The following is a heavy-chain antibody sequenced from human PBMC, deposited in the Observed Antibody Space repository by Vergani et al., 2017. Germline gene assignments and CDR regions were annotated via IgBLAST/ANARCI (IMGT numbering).Heavy chain of an antibody. J-gene: IGHJ4*02. CDR1: GYTFTGYY. V-gene: IGHV1-2*02. CDR3: ARGYYYDSSGYYYVEGIDY. CDR2: INPNSGGT. Sequence: QVQLVQSGAEVKKPGASVKVSCKASGYTFTGYYMHWVRQAPGQGLEWMGWINPNSGGTNYAQKFQGRVTMTRDTSISTAYMELSRLRSDDTAVYYCARGYYYDSSGYYYVEGIDYWGQGTLVTVSS. D-gene: IGHD3-22*01.